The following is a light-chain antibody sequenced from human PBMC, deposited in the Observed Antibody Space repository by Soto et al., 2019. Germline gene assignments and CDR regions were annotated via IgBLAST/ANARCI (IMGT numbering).Light chain of an antibody. CDR2: FGS. Sequence: EIVMTQSPVTLPVTPGEPASISCRSSQSLLYNSTYNYLDWYVQKPGQSPQLLIYFGSNRAPGVPDRFSGSGSGTDFTLKINRVEAEDVGTYYCMQALQSLTFGKGTRLEIK. J-gene: IGKJ5*01. CDR1: QSLLYNSTYNY. CDR3: MQALQSLT. V-gene: IGKV2-28*01.